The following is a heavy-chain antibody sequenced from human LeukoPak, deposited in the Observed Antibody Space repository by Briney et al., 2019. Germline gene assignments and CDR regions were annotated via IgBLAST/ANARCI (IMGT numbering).Heavy chain of an antibody. V-gene: IGHV3-21*01. CDR1: GFIFNTYS. CDR2: ITTRGTYQ. CDR3: ARDKGGNCGSDCYHYGDDY. D-gene: IGHD2-21*02. Sequence: GGSLRLSCAASGFIFNTYSMSWVRQTPGKGLEWVSSITTRGTYQYYADSVKGRFTISRDNAKNSLHLQMNSLRVEDTAVYYCARDKGGNCGSDCYHYGDDYWGQGTLVTVSS. J-gene: IGHJ4*02.